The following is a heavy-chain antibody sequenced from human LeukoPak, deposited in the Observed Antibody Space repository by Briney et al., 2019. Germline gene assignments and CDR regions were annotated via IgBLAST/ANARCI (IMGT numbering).Heavy chain of an antibody. D-gene: IGHD3-10*01. J-gene: IGHJ4*02. CDR1: GFTFSSYE. CDR2: ISSSGSTI. Sequence: GGSLRLSCAASGFTFSSYEMNWVRQAPGKGLEWVSYISSSGSTIYYADSVKGRFTISRDNSKNTLYLQMNSLRAEDTAVYYCAGNYGPYYFDYWGQGTLVTVSS. CDR3: AGNYGPYYFDY. V-gene: IGHV3-48*03.